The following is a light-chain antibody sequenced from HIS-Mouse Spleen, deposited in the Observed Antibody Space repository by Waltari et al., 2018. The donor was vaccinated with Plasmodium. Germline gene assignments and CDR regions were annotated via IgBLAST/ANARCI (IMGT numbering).Light chain of an antibody. V-gene: IGLV3-1*01. Sequence: YELTQPPSVSVSPGQTASITCSGDKLGDKYACWYQQKPGQSPVLVIYQDSKRPSGSPERFSGSNSGNTATLTISGTQAMDEADYYCQAWDSSTVVFGGGTKLTVL. CDR3: QAWDSSTVV. J-gene: IGLJ2*01. CDR1: KLGDKY. CDR2: QDS.